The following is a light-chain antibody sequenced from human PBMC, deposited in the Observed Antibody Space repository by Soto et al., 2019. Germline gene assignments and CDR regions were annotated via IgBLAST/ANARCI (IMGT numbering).Light chain of an antibody. Sequence: DIQMTQSPSTLSASVGDRVTITCRASQSISKWLAWYQQKPGKAPNLLIYDASSLESGVPSRFSGSGSGTEFPLTISSLQPDDLATYFCQQYHTYHTFGQGTKLEIK. J-gene: IGKJ2*01. CDR1: QSISKW. CDR3: QQYHTYHT. V-gene: IGKV1-5*01. CDR2: DAS.